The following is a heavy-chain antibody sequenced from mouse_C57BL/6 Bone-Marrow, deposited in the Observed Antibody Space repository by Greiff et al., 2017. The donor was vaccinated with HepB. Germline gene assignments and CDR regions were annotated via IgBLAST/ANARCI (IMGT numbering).Heavy chain of an antibody. J-gene: IGHJ1*01. Sequence: EVQVVESGGGLVKPGGSLKLSCAASGFTFSDYDMHWVSQATGKGLEWVAYISTDSSTIYYTDTVKGRFTISRDKAKNTLFLQMTSLRSEDTAMYYCARGDCDGVLYWYFDVWGPGTTVTVSS. D-gene: IGHD1-1*01. CDR3: ARGDCDGVLYWYFDV. CDR1: GFTFSDYD. CDR2: ISTDSSTI. V-gene: IGHV5-17*01.